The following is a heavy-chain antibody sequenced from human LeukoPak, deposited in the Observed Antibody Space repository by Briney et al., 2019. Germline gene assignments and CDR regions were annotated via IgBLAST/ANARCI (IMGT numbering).Heavy chain of an antibody. CDR1: GFTFSSYW. CDR2: IKQDGSEK. Sequence: GGSLRLSCAASGFTFSSYWMSWVRQAPGKGLEWVANIKQDGSEKYYVDSVKGRFTISRDNAKNSLYLQMNSLGAEDTAVYYCARDETSEHTYGPLGYWGQGTLVTVSS. CDR3: ARDETSEHTYGPLGY. J-gene: IGHJ4*02. V-gene: IGHV3-7*01. D-gene: IGHD2-21*01.